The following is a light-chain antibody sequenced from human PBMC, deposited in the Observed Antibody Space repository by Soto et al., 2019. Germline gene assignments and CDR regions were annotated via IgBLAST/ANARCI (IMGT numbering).Light chain of an antibody. V-gene: IGLV2-14*01. CDR3: SSYTSSHTCV. CDR1: SSDVGGYNY. J-gene: IGLJ7*01. Sequence: QSALTPPASVSGSPGQSITISCTGTSSDVGGYNYVSWHQQHPGKAPKLMIFDVNNRPSGVSNRFSGSKSGNTASLTISGLQAEDEADYYCSSYTSSHTCVFGTGTQLTVL. CDR2: DVN.